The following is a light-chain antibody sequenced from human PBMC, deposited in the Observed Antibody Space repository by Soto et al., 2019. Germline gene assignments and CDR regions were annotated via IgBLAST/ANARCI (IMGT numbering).Light chain of an antibody. J-gene: IGLJ1*01. CDR3: KSYAGSNTDV. V-gene: IGLV2-8*01. Sequence: QSALTQPPSASGSPGQSVTISCTGTKNDIGVYDFVSWYQHHPGKAPRLIIYEVVQRPSGAPDRFSGAKSGNTASLTVSGLQAADGGDYFCKSYAGSNTDVFGSGTKVTVL. CDR1: KNDIGVYDF. CDR2: EVV.